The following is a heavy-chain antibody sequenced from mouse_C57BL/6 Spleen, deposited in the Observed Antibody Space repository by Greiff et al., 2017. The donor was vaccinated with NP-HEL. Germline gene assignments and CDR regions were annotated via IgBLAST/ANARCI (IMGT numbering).Heavy chain of an antibody. CDR2: INPSNGGT. D-gene: IGHD1-1*01. J-gene: IGHJ4*01. CDR3: ARATVGYYAMDY. CDR1: GYTFTSYW. Sequence: QVQLQQPGTELVKPGASVKLSCKASGYTFTSYWMHWVKQRPGQGLEWIGNINPSNGGTNYNEKFKSKATLTVDKSSSTAYMQLSSLTSDDSAVYYCARATVGYYAMDYWGQGTSVTVSS. V-gene: IGHV1-53*01.